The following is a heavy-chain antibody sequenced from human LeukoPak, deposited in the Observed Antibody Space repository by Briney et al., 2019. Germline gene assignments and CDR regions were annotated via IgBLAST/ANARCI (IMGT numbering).Heavy chain of an antibody. D-gene: IGHD4-17*01. CDR3: AADGSSTTVTTFDY. V-gene: IGHV1-58*01. J-gene: IGHJ4*02. CDR1: GFTFTSSA. Sequence: ASVKVSCTASGFTFTSSAVQWVRQARGQRLEWIGWIVVGSGNTNYAQKFQERVTITRDMSTSTAYMELSSLRSEDTAVYYCAADGSSTTVTTFDYWGQGTLVTVSS. CDR2: IVVGSGNT.